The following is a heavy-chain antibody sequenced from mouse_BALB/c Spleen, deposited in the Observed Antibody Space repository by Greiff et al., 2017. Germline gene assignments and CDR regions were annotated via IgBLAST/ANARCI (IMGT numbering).Heavy chain of an antibody. CDR3: ARSGYGNPFDY. V-gene: IGHV1-54*01. CDR1: GYAFTNYL. CDR2: INPGSGGT. Sequence: QVQLQQSGAELVRPGTSVKVSCKASGYAFTNYLIEWVKQRPGQGLEWIGVINPGSGGTNYNEKFKGKATLTADKSSSTAYMQLSSLTSDDSAVYFGARSGYGNPFDYWGQGTTLTVSA. D-gene: IGHD2-10*02. J-gene: IGHJ2*01.